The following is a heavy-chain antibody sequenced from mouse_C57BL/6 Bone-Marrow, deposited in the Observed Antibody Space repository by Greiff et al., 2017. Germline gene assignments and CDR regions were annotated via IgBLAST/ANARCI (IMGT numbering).Heavy chain of an antibody. CDR3: TTWGGSSLGYAMDY. V-gene: IGHV14-4*01. D-gene: IGHD1-1*01. CDR2: IDPENGDT. J-gene: IGHJ4*01. CDR1: GFNIKDDY. Sequence: VQLQQSGAELVRPGASVKLSCTASGFNIKDDYMHWVKQRPEQGLEWIGWIDPENGDTEYASKFQGKAPITANTSSNTAYLQLSSLTSEDTAVYYCTTWGGSSLGYAMDYWGQGTSVTVSS.